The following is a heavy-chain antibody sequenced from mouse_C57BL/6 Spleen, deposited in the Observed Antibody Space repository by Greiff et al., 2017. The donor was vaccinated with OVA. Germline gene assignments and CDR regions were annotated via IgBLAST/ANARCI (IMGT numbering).Heavy chain of an antibody. CDR1: GYTFTEYT. V-gene: IGHV1-62-2*01. CDR2: FYPGSGSI. CDR3: ARHEGEGDDYDALYYFDY. D-gene: IGHD2-4*01. J-gene: IGHJ2*01. Sequence: VQLQQSGAELVKPGASVKLSCKASGYTFTEYTIHWVKQRSGQGLEWIGWFYPGSGSIKYNEKFKDKATLTADKSSSTVYMELSRLTSEDSAVYYCARHEGEGDDYDALYYFDYWGQGTTLTVSS.